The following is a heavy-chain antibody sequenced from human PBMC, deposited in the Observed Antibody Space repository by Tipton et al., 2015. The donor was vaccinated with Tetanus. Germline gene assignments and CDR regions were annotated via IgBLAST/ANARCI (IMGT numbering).Heavy chain of an antibody. CDR1: GYTFTSYA. J-gene: IGHJ4*02. Sequence: QLVQSGPEVKKPGASVKVSCKASGYTFTSYAVTWVRQAPGQGLEWMGWISGYNGNTNFTQKFQGRLAMTRDTSTSTAYMELRSLRSDDTAVYFCARDQLDHWGQGTPVTVSS. CDR2: ISGYNGNT. CDR3: ARDQLDH. V-gene: IGHV1-18*01.